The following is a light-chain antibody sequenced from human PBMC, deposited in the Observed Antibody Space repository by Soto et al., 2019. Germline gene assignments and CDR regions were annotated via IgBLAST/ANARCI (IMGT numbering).Light chain of an antibody. J-gene: IGKJ4*01. CDR3: QQTFITPPLT. V-gene: IGKV1-39*01. Sequence: DIQMTQSPSSLSASIGDRITITCRASQSISTYLNWYQQKPGKAPSLLIYGASTLQSGVPSRFSCSGSATDFTLTISSLQPEDFATYSCQQTFITPPLTFGGGTKVEIK. CDR2: GAS. CDR1: QSISTY.